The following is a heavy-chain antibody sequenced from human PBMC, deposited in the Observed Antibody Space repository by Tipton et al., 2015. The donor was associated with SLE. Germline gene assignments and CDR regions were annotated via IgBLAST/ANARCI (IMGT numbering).Heavy chain of an antibody. J-gene: IGHJ5*02. Sequence: TLSLTCTVSGGSINSYYWTWVRQPAGKGLEWIGHFHSSGILNYNPSLKSRVTMSGDTSKNQLSLKLNSVTAADTAVYYCARDGRGYCDNSGCSEYHWFDPGAREPWSPSHQ. CDR3: ARDGRGYCDNSGCSEYHWFDP. CDR1: GGSINSYY. CDR2: FHSSGIL. D-gene: IGHD2-15*01. V-gene: IGHV4-4*07.